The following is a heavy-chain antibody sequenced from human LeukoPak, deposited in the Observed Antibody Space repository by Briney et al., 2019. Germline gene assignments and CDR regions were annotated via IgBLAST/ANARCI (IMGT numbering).Heavy chain of an antibody. V-gene: IGHV3-7*04. CDR2: IKQDGGDK. CDR1: GFTFSNYW. Sequence: GGSLRLSCAVSGFTFSNYWVSWVRQAPGKGLEWVANIKQDGGDKYYVDSVKGRFTISRDNAKKSLYLQMHSLRAEDTAVYYCARDGYGWESLDYWGQGALVTVSS. J-gene: IGHJ4*02. CDR3: ARDGYGWESLDY. D-gene: IGHD2-2*03.